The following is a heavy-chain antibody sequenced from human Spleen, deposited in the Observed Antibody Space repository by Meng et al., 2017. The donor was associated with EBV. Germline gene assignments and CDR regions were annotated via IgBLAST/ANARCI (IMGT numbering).Heavy chain of an antibody. CDR3: ARDFHYYDSSGYFDY. CDR2: IYYSGST. D-gene: IGHD3-22*01. CDR1: GGSISSSSYY. J-gene: IGHJ4*02. Sequence: QLQLQESGPGLVKPSETLSLTCTVSGGSISSSSYYWGWIRQPPGKGLEWIGRIYYSGSTYYNPSLKSRVTISVDTSKNQFSLKLSSVTAADTAVYYCARDFHYYDSSGYFDYWGQGTLVTASS. V-gene: IGHV4-39*07.